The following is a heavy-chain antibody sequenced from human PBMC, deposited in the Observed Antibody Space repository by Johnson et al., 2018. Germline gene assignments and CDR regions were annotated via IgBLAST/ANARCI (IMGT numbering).Heavy chain of an antibody. CDR1: GFTFDDYA. CDR3: AKDCSPLIPIFGVVKDTTEYYYYGMDV. CDR2: ISWNSGSI. Sequence: EVQLVETGGGVVQPGRSLRLSCAASGFTFDDYAMHWVRQAPGKGLEWVSGISWNSGSIGYADSVKGRFTISRDNARNSLYLQRHCLRAEDTALYYCAKDCSPLIPIFGVVKDTTEYYYYGMDVWGPEPTVTVSS. V-gene: IGHV3-9*01. D-gene: IGHD3-3*01. J-gene: IGHJ6*02.